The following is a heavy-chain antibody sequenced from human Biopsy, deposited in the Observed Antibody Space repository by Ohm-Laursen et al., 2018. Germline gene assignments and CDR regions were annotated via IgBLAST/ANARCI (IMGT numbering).Heavy chain of an antibody. CDR1: GYTFTGHY. J-gene: IGHJ4*02. Sequence: VASVKVSCKASGYTFTGHYLHWVRQAPGPGLEWMGRINPKSGGTHYLEKFRGRVTMTRDTSISTAYMEVSSLRSDDTAVYYCAIDGNDFLTDYLKIDQWGQGTLVTVSS. CDR2: INPKSGGT. V-gene: IGHV1-2*06. CDR3: AIDGNDFLTDYLKIDQ. D-gene: IGHD3-9*01.